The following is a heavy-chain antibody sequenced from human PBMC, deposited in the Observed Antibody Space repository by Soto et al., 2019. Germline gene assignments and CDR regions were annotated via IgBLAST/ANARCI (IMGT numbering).Heavy chain of an antibody. D-gene: IGHD6-19*01. CDR3: ARSVAVPGAHIDY. Sequence: SETLSLTCSVSGGSISGSYWSCIRQSPWKGLEWLGYVYYTGSTNYSPSLRSRVSISVDTSKNEFSLRLSSVTAADTAVYFCARSVAVPGAHIDYWGQGTKVTVSS. J-gene: IGHJ4*02. V-gene: IGHV4-59*01. CDR2: VYYTGST. CDR1: GGSISGSY.